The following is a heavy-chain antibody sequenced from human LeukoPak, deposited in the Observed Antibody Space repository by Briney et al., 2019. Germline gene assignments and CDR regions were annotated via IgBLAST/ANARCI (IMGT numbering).Heavy chain of an antibody. CDR3: AKDRRVTTSGFYFDY. CDR2: ISGSGGST. D-gene: IGHD3-16*01. CDR1: GFTFSSYS. J-gene: IGHJ4*02. Sequence: GGSLRLSCAASGFTFSSYSMSWVRQAPGKGLEWVSAISGSGGSTYYADSVKGRFTISRDNSKNTLYLQMNSLRAEDTAVYYCAKDRRVTTSGFYFDYWGQGTLVTVSS. V-gene: IGHV3-23*01.